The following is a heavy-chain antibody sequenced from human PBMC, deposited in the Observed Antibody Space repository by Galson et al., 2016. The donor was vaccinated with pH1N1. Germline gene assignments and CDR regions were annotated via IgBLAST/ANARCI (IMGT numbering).Heavy chain of an antibody. J-gene: IGHJ3*01. Sequence: PALVKPTQTLTLTCTFSGFSISSSGMGVGWIRQPPRKALEWLALIYWDDDKNHNPSLKSRLTITKDTSKNQVILTMTNLDPVDTATYYCAHREVMITNAFDFWGPGTMVTVSS. CDR1: GFSISSSGMG. D-gene: IGHD3-9*01. V-gene: IGHV2-5*02. CDR3: AHREVMITNAFDF. CDR2: IYWDDDK.